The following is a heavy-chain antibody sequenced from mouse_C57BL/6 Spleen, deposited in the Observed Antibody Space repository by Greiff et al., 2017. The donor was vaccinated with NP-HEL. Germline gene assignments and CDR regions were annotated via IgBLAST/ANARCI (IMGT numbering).Heavy chain of an antibody. V-gene: IGHV1-9*01. CDR2: ILPGGGST. Sequence: VMLVESGAELMKPGASVKLSCKATGYTFTGYWIEWVKQRPGHGLEWIGEILPGGGSTNYNEKFKGKATFTADTSSNTAYMQLSSLTTEDSAIDYCASPAWFAYWGQGTLVTVSA. CDR3: ASPAWFAY. J-gene: IGHJ3*01. CDR1: GYTFTGYW.